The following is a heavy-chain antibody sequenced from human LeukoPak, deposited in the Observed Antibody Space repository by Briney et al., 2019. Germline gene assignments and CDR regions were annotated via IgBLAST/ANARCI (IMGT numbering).Heavy chain of an antibody. V-gene: IGHV1-2*02. D-gene: IGHD6-13*01. Sequence: ASVKVSCKASGYTFTGYYMHWVRQAPGQGLEWMGWINPNSGGTNYAQKFQGRVTMTRDTSISTAYMELSRLRSDDTAVYYCARETAAASSFYPYYWGQGSPVTLSS. J-gene: IGHJ4*02. CDR2: INPNSGGT. CDR1: GYTFTGYY. CDR3: ARETAAASSFYPYY.